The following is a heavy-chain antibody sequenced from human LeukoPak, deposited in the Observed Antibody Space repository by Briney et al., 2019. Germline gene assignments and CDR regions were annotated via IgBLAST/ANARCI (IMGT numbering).Heavy chain of an antibody. CDR3: ARDLYGVSHDY. V-gene: IGHV3-23*01. CDR1: GFTFSSYA. D-gene: IGHD4-17*01. J-gene: IGHJ4*02. CDR2: ISGSGGST. Sequence: GGSLRLSCAASGFTFSSYAMNWVRQAPGKGLEWVSGISGSGGSTYYADSVKGRFTISRDNSKNTLYLQMNSLRAEDTAVYYCARDLYGVSHDYWGQGTLVTVSS.